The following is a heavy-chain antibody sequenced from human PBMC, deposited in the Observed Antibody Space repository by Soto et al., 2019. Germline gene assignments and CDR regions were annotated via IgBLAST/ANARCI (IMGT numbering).Heavy chain of an antibody. CDR1: GGTFGNSG. V-gene: IGHV1-69*01. J-gene: IGHJ4*02. CDR3: ARAPLLSAGTLHENYFDD. D-gene: IGHD2-15*01. CDR2: IIPIFDTT. Sequence: QVQLVQSGAEVKKPGSSLKVSCKASGGTFGNSGVSWVRQAPGQGPEWMGGIIPIFDTTNYAQKFQGRVTISADASTSYMELSSLRSEDTAVYYCARAPLLSAGTLHENYFDDWGQGTQVTVSS.